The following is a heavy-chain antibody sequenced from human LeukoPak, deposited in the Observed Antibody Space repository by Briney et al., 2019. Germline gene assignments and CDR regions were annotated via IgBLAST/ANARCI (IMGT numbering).Heavy chain of an antibody. CDR1: GGSFSGYY. Sequence: SETLSLTCAVYGGSFSGYYWSWIRQPPGKGLEWMGEINHSGSTNYNPSLKSRVTISVDTSKNQFSLRLSSVTAADTAVYYCARNRWGITMVRGVSLDYWGQGTLVTVSS. J-gene: IGHJ4*02. CDR3: ARNRWGITMVRGVSLDY. V-gene: IGHV4-34*01. CDR2: INHSGST. D-gene: IGHD3-10*01.